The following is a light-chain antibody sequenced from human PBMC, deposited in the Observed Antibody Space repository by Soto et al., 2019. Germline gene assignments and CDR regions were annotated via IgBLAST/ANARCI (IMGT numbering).Light chain of an antibody. CDR1: SSDVGSYNL. CDR2: EVS. CDR3: CSYGGRSTYV. V-gene: IGLV2-23*02. Sequence: QSALTQPASVSGSPGQSITISCTGTSSDVGSYNLVSWYQQHPGKAPKLMIYEVSKRPSGVSNRFSGSKSANTASLTISGLQADDEADYYCCSYGGRSTYVFGTGTTLTVL. J-gene: IGLJ1*01.